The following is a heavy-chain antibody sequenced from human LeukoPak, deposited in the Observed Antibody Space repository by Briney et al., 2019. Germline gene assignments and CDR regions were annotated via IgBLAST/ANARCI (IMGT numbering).Heavy chain of an antibody. D-gene: IGHD3-22*01. V-gene: IGHV4-34*01. Sequence: SETLSLTCAVYGGSFSGYYWSWIRQPPGKGLEWIGEINHSGSTNYNPSLKSRVTISVDTSKNQFSLKLSSVTAADTAVYYCARLRYYYDGSGYSYYFDYWGQGTLVTVSS. CDR3: ARLRYYYDGSGYSYYFDY. CDR2: INHSGST. CDR1: GGSFSGYY. J-gene: IGHJ4*02.